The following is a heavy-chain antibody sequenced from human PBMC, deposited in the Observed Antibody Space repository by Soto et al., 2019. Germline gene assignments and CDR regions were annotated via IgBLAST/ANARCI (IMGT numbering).Heavy chain of an antibody. D-gene: IGHD3-3*01. CDR1: GGSISSYY. CDR3: ARQAPQDFWRPXFDY. CDR2: IYYSGST. J-gene: IGHJ4*02. V-gene: IGHV4-59*08. Sequence: PSETLSLTCTVSGGSISSYYWSWIRQPPGKGLEWIGYIYYSGSTNYNPSLKRRVTISVDTSKNQFSLQLSSVTPADPALYSCARQAPQDFWRPXFDYWGQGTPVTVSS.